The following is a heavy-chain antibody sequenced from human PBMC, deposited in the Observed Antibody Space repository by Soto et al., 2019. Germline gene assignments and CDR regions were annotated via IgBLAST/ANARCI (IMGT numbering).Heavy chain of an antibody. CDR3: ARDEQVNYADYGGSDHYYGMDV. D-gene: IGHD4-17*01. Sequence: KPSETLSLTCTVSGGSISSGGYYWSWIRQHPGKGLEWIGYIYYTGSTYYNPSLKRRVTISVDTSKNQFSLKLTSVTAADTAVYYCARDEQVNYADYGGSDHYYGMDVWGQGTTVTVSS. CDR2: IYYTGST. V-gene: IGHV4-31*03. CDR1: GGSISSGGYY. J-gene: IGHJ6*02.